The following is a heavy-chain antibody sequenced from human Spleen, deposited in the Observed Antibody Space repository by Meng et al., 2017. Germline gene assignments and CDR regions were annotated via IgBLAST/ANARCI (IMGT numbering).Heavy chain of an antibody. CDR2: TYYRSKWYN. J-gene: IGHJ4*02. CDR1: GDSVSSNSPS. CDR3: SKQEGAFVY. V-gene: IGHV6-1*01. Sequence: QVQLQQSGPGLVKHSQNVSLPCAISGDSVSSNSPSWNWLRQSPSRGLEWLGSTYYRSKWYNDYAVSVKSRITINPDTSKNQFSLQLNSVTPEDTALYDCSKQEGAFVYCVQGTLVTVSS.